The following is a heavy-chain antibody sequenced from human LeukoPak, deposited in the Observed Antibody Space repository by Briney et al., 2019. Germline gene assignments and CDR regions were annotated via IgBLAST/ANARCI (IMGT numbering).Heavy chain of an antibody. Sequence: NTSETLSLTCAVYGGSFSGYYWSWIRQPPGKGLEWIGEINHSGSTNYNPSLKSRVTISIDTSKNQFSLKVTSVTAADTAVYYCARDPPAIRNYQKIHHGMDVWGQGTTVTVSS. CDR1: GGSFSGYY. V-gene: IGHV4-34*01. J-gene: IGHJ6*02. CDR3: ARDPPAIRNYQKIHHGMDV. D-gene: IGHD4-11*01. CDR2: INHSGST.